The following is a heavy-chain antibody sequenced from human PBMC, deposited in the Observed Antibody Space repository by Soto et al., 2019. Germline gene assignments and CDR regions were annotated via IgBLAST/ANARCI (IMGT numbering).Heavy chain of an antibody. D-gene: IGHD2-2*01. J-gene: IGHJ6*02. CDR1: GFTFSSYA. CDR2: ISGSGGST. CDR3: AKDRGLSCSSTSCYPYSYGMDV. V-gene: IGHV3-23*01. Sequence: GGSLRLSCAASGFTFSSYAMSWFRQAPGKGLEWVSAISGSGGSTYYADSVKGRFTISRDNSKNTLYLQMNSLRAKDTAVYYCAKDRGLSCSSTSCYPYSYGMDVWGQGTTVTVSS.